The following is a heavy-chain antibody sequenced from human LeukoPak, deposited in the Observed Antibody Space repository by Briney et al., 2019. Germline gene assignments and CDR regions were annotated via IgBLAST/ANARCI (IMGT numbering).Heavy chain of an antibody. Sequence: PGGSLRLSCVASGFTVSSNYMSWVRQAPGKGLEWVSAISGSGGSTYYADSVKGRFTISRDNSKNTLYLQMNSLRAEDTAVYYCAKQLPKSQTAESMKGYWGQGTLVTVSS. CDR3: AKQLPKSQTAESMKGY. D-gene: IGHD1-7*01. CDR2: ISGSGGST. V-gene: IGHV3-23*01. J-gene: IGHJ4*02. CDR1: GFTVSSNY.